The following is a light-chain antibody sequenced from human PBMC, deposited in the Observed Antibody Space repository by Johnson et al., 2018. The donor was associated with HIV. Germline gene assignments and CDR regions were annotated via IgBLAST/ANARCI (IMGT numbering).Light chain of an antibody. J-gene: IGLJ1*01. V-gene: IGLV1-44*01. CDR3: AAWDDKLNGTYV. Sequence: QSALTQPPSASGTPGQRVTISCSGSISNIGSNTVNWYQQLPGTAPKLLIYRNNQRPSGVPDRFSGSKSGTSASLAISGLRAEDEADYLCAAWDDKLNGTYVFGTGTKVTVL. CDR2: RNN. CDR1: ISNIGSNT.